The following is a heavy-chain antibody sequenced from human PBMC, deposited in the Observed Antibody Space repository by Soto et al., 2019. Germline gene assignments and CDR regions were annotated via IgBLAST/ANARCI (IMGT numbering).Heavy chain of an antibody. CDR2: ISAYNGNT. J-gene: IGHJ6*02. Sequence: PSVKVSCKASGYTFTSYGISWVRQAPGQGLEWMGWISAYNGNTNYAQKLQGRVTMTTDTSTSTAYMELRSLRSDDTAVYYCAITYCGGDCLPGGYYYGMDVWGQGTTVTVSS. CDR1: GYTFTSYG. D-gene: IGHD2-21*02. V-gene: IGHV1-18*04. CDR3: AITYCGGDCLPGGYYYGMDV.